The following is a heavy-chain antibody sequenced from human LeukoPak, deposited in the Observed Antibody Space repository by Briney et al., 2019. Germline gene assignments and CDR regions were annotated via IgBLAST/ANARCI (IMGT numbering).Heavy chain of an antibody. CDR3: ARDVKRSPFDY. Sequence: GGSLRLSCAASGFTFSDYYMSWIRQAPGKGLEWVSYISSSGSTIYYADSVKGRFTISRDNAKSSLYLQMNSLRAEDTAVYYCARDVKRSPFDYWGQGTLVTVSS. CDR1: GFTFSDYY. J-gene: IGHJ4*02. CDR2: ISSSGSTI. V-gene: IGHV3-11*01.